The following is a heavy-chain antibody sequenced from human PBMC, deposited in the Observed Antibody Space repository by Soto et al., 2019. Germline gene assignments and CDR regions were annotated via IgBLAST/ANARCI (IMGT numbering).Heavy chain of an antibody. D-gene: IGHD6-19*01. CDR3: ARGRVAVAPLDY. CDR2: IDPSDSYT. J-gene: IGHJ4*02. CDR1: GYNFTSYW. Sequence: PXESLSISRKGSGYNFTSYWIDWVRQMPEKGLEWMGRIDPSDSYTNYSPSFQGHVTISADKTISTAYLQWSSLKASDTAMYYCARGRVAVAPLDYWGQGTLVTVSS. V-gene: IGHV5-10-1*01.